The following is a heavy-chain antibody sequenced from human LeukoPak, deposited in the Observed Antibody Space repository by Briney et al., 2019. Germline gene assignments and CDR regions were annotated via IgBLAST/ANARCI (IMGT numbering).Heavy chain of an antibody. CDR2: IRYDGSNK. CDR3: AKSAYYYDSSSYYYYYYYMDV. Sequence: PGGSLRLSCAASGFTFSSYGMHWVRQAPGKGLEWVAFIRYDGSNKYYADSVKGRFTISRDNSKNTLYLQMNSLRAEDTAVYYCAKSAYYYDSSSYYYYYYYMDVWGKGTTVTVSS. J-gene: IGHJ6*03. V-gene: IGHV3-30*02. CDR1: GFTFSSYG. D-gene: IGHD3-22*01.